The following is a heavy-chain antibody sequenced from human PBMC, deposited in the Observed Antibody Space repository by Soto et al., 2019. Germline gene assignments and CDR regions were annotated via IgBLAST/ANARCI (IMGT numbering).Heavy chain of an antibody. D-gene: IGHD3-10*02. Sequence: GESLKISCKGSGYSFTSYWIGWVRQMPGKGLEWMGIIYPGDSDTRYSPSFQGQVTISADKSISTAYLQWSSLKASDTAMYYCARFMFGDEGVLALDYWGQGTLVTVSS. J-gene: IGHJ4*02. V-gene: IGHV5-51*01. CDR2: IYPGDSDT. CDR1: GYSFTSYW. CDR3: ARFMFGDEGVLALDY.